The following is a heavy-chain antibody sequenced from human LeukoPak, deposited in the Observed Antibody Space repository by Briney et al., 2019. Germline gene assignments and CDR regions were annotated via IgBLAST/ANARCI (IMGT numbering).Heavy chain of an antibody. Sequence: SETLSLTCTVSGGSISSSSYYWGWIRQPPGKGLEWIGYIYYSGSTKYSPSLKSRVTISVDTSKNQFSLKLSSVTAADTAVYYCAREASTSSLYDYWGQGTLVTVSS. CDR2: IYYSGST. V-gene: IGHV4-61*05. CDR1: GGSISSSSYY. J-gene: IGHJ4*02. CDR3: AREASTSSLYDY. D-gene: IGHD2-2*01.